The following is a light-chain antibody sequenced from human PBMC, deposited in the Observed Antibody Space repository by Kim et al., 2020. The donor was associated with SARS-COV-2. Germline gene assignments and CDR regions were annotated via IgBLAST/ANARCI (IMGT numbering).Light chain of an antibody. Sequence: SASPGERATLSCRASQSVSSNLAWYQQKPGQAPRLLIYGASTRATGIPARFSGSGSGTEFTLTISSLQSEDFAVYYCQQYNNWPLTFGGGTKLEI. J-gene: IGKJ4*01. V-gene: IGKV3-15*01. CDR3: QQYNNWPLT. CDR1: QSVSSN. CDR2: GAS.